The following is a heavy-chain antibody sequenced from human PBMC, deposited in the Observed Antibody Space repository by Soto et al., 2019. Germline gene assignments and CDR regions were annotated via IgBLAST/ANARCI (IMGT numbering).Heavy chain of an antibody. CDR3: AKDKGSGYGSGSYPAFDI. CDR1: GFTFDDYA. CDR2: ISWNSGSI. V-gene: IGHV3-9*01. Sequence: PGGSLRLSCAASGFTFDDYAMHWVRQAPGKGLEWVSGISWNSGSIGYADSVKGRFTISRDNAKNSLYLQMNSLRAEDTALYYCAKDKGSGYGSGSYPAFDIWGQGTMVTVSS. J-gene: IGHJ3*02. D-gene: IGHD3-10*01.